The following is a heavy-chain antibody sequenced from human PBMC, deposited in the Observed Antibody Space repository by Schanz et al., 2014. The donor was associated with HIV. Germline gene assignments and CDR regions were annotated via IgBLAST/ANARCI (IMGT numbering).Heavy chain of an antibody. V-gene: IGHV3-15*01. J-gene: IGHJ4*02. CDR2: IKSKTDGGTI. Sequence: EQLLESGGGLVQPGGSLRLSCAASGFSFNNAWMNWVRQAPGKGLEWVGRIKSKTDGGTIDYAAPVKGRFTISRDDSKNTLYVQMNSLKSEDTAVYYCVVQVEAGSDYWGQGTLVTVSS. CDR1: GFSFNNAW. CDR3: VVQVEAGSDY. D-gene: IGHD2-8*02.